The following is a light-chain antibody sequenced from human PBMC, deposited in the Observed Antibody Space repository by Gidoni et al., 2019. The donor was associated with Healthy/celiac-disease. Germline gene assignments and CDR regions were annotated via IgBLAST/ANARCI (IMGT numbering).Light chain of an antibody. CDR3: QQYYNTLWT. V-gene: IGKV4-1*01. CDR2: WAS. CDR1: QSVLYSSNNKNY. J-gene: IGKJ1*01. Sequence: DIAMTQSPDSLAVSLGERATINCKSSQSVLYSSNNKNYLAWYQQKPGQPPKLLIFWASTRESGVPDRFSGSGSGTDFTFTISSLQAEDVAVYYCQQYYNTLWTFGQGTKVEIK.